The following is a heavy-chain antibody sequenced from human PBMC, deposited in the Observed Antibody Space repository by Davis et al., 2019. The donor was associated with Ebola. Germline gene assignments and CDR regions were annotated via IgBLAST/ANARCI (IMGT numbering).Heavy chain of an antibody. CDR1: GFTFSSYG. J-gene: IGHJ4*02. CDR3: AKAKKVGATAPFDS. Sequence: PGGSLRLSCAASGFTFSSYGMGWVRQAPGKGLEWVSSLSGSAFASYYADSVKGRFTVSRDNSKNTLYLEMNSLRGNDTAVYYCAKAKKVGATAPFDSWGQGTLVTVSS. CDR2: LSGSAFAS. V-gene: IGHV3-23*01. D-gene: IGHD1-26*01.